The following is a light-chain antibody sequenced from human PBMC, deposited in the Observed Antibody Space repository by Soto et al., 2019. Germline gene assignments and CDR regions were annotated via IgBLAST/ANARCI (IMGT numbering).Light chain of an antibody. Sequence: DIQMTHSPSALSASVVDGVTITFLASQVISSYLNWYQQKPGKAPKLLIYDASNLETGVPSRFSGSGSGTDSTFTISSLQPEDIATYYCQQYDNLPPINFGQGTRLEIK. V-gene: IGKV1-33*01. J-gene: IGKJ5*01. CDR2: DAS. CDR3: QQYDNLPPIN. CDR1: QVISSY.